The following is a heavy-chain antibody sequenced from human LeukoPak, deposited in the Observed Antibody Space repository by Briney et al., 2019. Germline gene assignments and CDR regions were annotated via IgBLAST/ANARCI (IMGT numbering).Heavy chain of an antibody. CDR2: INPSGGST. J-gene: IGHJ4*02. CDR3: ARGDSVVGGHYFDY. V-gene: IGHV1-46*01. Sequence: ASVKVSCKVSGYTLTELSMHWVRQAPGQGLEWMGIINPSGGSTSYAQKFQGRVTMTRDMSTSTVYMELSSLRSEDTAVYYCARGDSVVGGHYFDYWGQGTLVTVSS. CDR1: GYTLTELS. D-gene: IGHD1-26*01.